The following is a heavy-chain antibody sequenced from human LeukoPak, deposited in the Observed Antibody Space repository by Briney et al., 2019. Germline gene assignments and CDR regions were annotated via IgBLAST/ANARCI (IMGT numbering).Heavy chain of an antibody. V-gene: IGHV3-7*01. CDR1: GFTFSIYW. Sequence: GGSLRLSCAASGFTFSIYWMSGGRQSPGKGREWVANIKQDGSEKYYVHSVKGRFTISRDNAKNSLYLQMNSLRAEDTAVYYCARLSRPRGYFDYWGQGTLVTVSS. D-gene: IGHD3-10*01. J-gene: IGHJ4*02. CDR3: ARLSRPRGYFDY. CDR2: IKQDGSEK.